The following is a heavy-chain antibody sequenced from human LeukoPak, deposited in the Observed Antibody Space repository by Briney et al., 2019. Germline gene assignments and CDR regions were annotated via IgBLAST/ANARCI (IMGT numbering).Heavy chain of an antibody. D-gene: IGHD3-22*01. CDR3: ALDVRVITPNHALDS. V-gene: IGHV1-2*06. Sequence: ASVKVSCKASGYTFTGYYIDWVRQAPGQGLEWMGRINPNSGGTNYAQKFQGRVTMTRDTSISTAYMELSRLRADVSAVYYRALDVRVITPNHALDSCREGTMITVSS. J-gene: IGHJ3*02. CDR1: GYTFTGYY. CDR2: INPNSGGT.